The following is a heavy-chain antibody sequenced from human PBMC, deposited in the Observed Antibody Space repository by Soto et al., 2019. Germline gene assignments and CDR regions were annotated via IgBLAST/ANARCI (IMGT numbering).Heavy chain of an antibody. CDR3: ARMHYYGSGSYYSRDWFDP. Sequence: SETLSLTCTVFGGSVSSGSYYWSWIRQPPGKGLEWIGYIYYSGSTNYNPSLKSRVTISVDTSKNQFSLKLSSVTAADTAVYYCARMHYYGSGSYYSRDWFDPWGQGTLLTVSS. J-gene: IGHJ5*02. CDR1: GGSVSSGSYY. D-gene: IGHD3-10*01. CDR2: IYYSGST. V-gene: IGHV4-61*01.